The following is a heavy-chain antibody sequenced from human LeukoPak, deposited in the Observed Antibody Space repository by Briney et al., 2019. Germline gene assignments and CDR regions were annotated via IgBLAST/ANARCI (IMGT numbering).Heavy chain of an antibody. CDR3: AKDLLERSGRPGWFDP. J-gene: IGHJ5*02. D-gene: IGHD3-10*01. CDR2: ISSSSSYI. V-gene: IGHV3-21*01. CDR1: GFTFSSYS. Sequence: GGSLRLSCAASGFTFSSYSMNWVRQAPGKGLEWVSSISSSSSYIYYADSVKGRFTISRDNAKNSLYLQMNSLRAEDTAVYYCAKDLLERSGRPGWFDPWGQGTLVTVSS.